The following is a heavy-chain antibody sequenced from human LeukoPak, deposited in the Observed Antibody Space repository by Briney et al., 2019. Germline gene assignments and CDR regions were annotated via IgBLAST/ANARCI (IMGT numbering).Heavy chain of an antibody. Sequence: SETLSLTCTVSGGSISSGSYYWSWIRQPAGKGLEWIGRIYTSGSTNYNPSLKSRVTISIDTSKNQFSLKLSSVTAADTAVYYCARGLWFGDENPPYFDYWGQGTLVTVSS. D-gene: IGHD3-10*01. CDR2: IYTSGST. V-gene: IGHV4-61*02. CDR3: ARGLWFGDENPPYFDY. J-gene: IGHJ4*02. CDR1: GGSISSGSYY.